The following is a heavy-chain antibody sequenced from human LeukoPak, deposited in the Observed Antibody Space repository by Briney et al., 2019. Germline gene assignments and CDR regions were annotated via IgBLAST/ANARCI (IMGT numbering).Heavy chain of an antibody. Sequence: GASVKVSCKASGYTFTSYDINWVQQATGQGLEWMGWMNPNSGNTGYAQKFQGRVTMTRNTSISTAYMELSSLRSEDTAVYYCARGTIGYSYGYEGYYFDYWGQGTLVTVSS. CDR1: GYTFTSYD. CDR3: ARGTIGYSYGYEGYYFDY. D-gene: IGHD5-18*01. J-gene: IGHJ4*02. V-gene: IGHV1-8*01. CDR2: MNPNSGNT.